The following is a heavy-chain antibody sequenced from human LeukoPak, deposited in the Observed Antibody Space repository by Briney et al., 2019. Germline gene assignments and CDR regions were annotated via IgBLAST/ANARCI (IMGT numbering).Heavy chain of an antibody. Sequence: GASVKVSCKASGYTFTSYYMHWVRQAPGQGLEWMGITNPSGGSTSYAQKFQGRVTMTRDMSTSTVYMELSSLRSEDTAVYYCARSNRHQLSSSHYYYYYMDVWGKGTTVTVSS. D-gene: IGHD6-6*01. CDR1: GYTFTSYY. CDR2: TNPSGGST. J-gene: IGHJ6*03. V-gene: IGHV1-46*01. CDR3: ARSNRHQLSSSHYYYYYMDV.